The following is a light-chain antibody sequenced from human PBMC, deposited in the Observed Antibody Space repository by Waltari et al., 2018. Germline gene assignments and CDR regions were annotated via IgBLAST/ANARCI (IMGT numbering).Light chain of an antibody. CDR2: DVS. Sequence: QSALTQPASVSGSPGQSITLSCTATSSDVGGYNYVAWYQQYPGKPPKLILFDVSRWPSGVSNRFSGSKSGNTASLTISGLQAEDEADYYCSSYTTTSAIIFGGGTTLTVL. CDR1: SSDVGGYNY. J-gene: IGLJ2*01. V-gene: IGLV2-14*03. CDR3: SSYTTTSAII.